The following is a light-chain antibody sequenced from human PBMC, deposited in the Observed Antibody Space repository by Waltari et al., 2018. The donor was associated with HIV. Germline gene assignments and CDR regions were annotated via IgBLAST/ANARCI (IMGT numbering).Light chain of an antibody. CDR1: QFIGNH. Sequence: DIQMTQSPPSLSASVVDRVNITCRASQFIGNHLNWYQQKSGKAPKLLIHAASSLQSGVPSGFSGSGSGTDFTLTISSLQAEDFATYYCQQSSSTPPTFGQGTKVDIK. CDR2: AAS. V-gene: IGKV1-39*01. CDR3: QQSSSTPPT. J-gene: IGKJ1*01.